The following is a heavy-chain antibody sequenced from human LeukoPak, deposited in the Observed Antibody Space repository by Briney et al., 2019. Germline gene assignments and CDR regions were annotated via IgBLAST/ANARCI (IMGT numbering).Heavy chain of an antibody. CDR3: ASSSPYSGYDDDYFDY. CDR2: IYPGDSDT. Sequence: GESLKISCKGSGYSFTSYWIGWVRQMPGKGLEWMGIIYPGDSDTRYSPSFQGQVTISADKSISTAYLQWSSLKASDTAMYYCASSSPYSGYDDDYFDYWGQGTLVTVSS. D-gene: IGHD5-12*01. CDR1: GYSFTSYW. J-gene: IGHJ4*02. V-gene: IGHV5-51*01.